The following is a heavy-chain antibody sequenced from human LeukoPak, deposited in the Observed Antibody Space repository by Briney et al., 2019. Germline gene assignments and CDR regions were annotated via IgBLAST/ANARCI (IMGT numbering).Heavy chain of an antibody. V-gene: IGHV4-34*01. J-gene: IGHJ5*02. CDR3: ARHSPYGDYGGANWFDP. CDR2: INHSGST. CDR1: GGSFSGYY. D-gene: IGHD4-17*01. Sequence: SETLSLTCAVYGGSFSGYYWSWIRQPPGKGLEWIGEINHSGSTNYNPSLKSRVTISVDTSKNQFSLKLSSVTAADTAVYYCARHSPYGDYGGANWFDPWGQGTLVTVSS.